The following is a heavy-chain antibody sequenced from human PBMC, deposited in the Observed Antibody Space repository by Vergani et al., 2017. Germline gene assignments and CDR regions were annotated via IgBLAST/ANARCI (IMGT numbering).Heavy chain of an antibody. Sequence: EVQLLESGGGLVQPGGSLRLSCAASGFTFSSYAMSWVRQAPGKGLEWVSVIYSGGSTYYADSVKGRFTISRHNSKNTLYLQMNSLRAEDTAVYYCAVSTGTVDYWGQGTLVTVSS. CDR1: GFTFSSYA. J-gene: IGHJ4*02. V-gene: IGHV3-23*03. CDR2: IYSGGST. CDR3: AVSTGTVDY. D-gene: IGHD1-1*01.